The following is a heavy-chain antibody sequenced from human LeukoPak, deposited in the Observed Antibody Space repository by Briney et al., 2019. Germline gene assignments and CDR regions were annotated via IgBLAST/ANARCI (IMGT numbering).Heavy chain of an antibody. D-gene: IGHD6-19*01. Sequence: QSGGSLRLSCAGSGFILNNYAMHWVRQPPGKGLEWDSGISWNSGSIDYADSVQGRFTISRDNAKNSLYLQMNSLRVEDTAFYYCAKDNRRHYTSGPNPDSLHWGQGALVTVSS. CDR1: GFILNNYA. V-gene: IGHV3-9*01. CDR2: ISWNSGSI. J-gene: IGHJ4*02. CDR3: AKDNRRHYTSGPNPDSLH.